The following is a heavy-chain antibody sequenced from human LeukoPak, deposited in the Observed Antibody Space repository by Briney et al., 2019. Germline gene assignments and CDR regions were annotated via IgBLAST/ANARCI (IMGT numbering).Heavy chain of an antibody. Sequence: SETLSLTCAVYGGSFSGYYWSWIRQPPGKGLEWIGEINHSGSTNYNPSLKSRVTISVDTSKNQFSLKLSSVTAADTAVYYCARHDCSSTSCYNTYYYYGMDVWGQGTTVTVSS. J-gene: IGHJ6*02. D-gene: IGHD2-2*02. CDR3: ARHDCSSTSCYNTYYYYGMDV. V-gene: IGHV4-34*01. CDR1: GGSFSGYY. CDR2: INHSGST.